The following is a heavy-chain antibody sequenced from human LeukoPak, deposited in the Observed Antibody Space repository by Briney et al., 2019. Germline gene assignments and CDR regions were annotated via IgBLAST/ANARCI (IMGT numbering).Heavy chain of an antibody. D-gene: IGHD1-1*01. CDR1: GFTFSSYG. Sequence: GGSLRLSCAASGFTFSSYGMHWVRQAPGKGLEWVAVIWYGGSNKYYADSVKGRFTISRDNSKNTLYLQMNSLRAEDTAVYYCAKDWNDVSLFDYWGQGTLVTVSS. CDR2: IWYGGSNK. J-gene: IGHJ4*02. CDR3: AKDWNDVSLFDY. V-gene: IGHV3-30*02.